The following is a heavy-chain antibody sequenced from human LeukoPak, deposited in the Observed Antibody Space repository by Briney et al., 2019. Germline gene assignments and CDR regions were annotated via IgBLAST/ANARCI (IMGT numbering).Heavy chain of an antibody. D-gene: IGHD2-15*01. CDR2: MNPNSGNT. J-gene: IGHJ4*02. CDR1: GYTFTSYD. V-gene: IGHV1-8*01. CDR3: ARAGGYCGRISCPYYFVY. Sequence: ASVKVSCKASGYTFTSYDINWVRQATGQGLEWMGWMNPNSGNTGYAQKFQGRVTMTRNTSLSTAYMELSSLRSEDTAVYYCARAGGYCGRISCPYYFVYWGQGALVGVSS.